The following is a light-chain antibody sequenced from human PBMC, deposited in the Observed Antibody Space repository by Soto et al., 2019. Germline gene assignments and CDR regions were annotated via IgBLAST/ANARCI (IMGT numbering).Light chain of an antibody. J-gene: IGKJ4*01. CDR1: QSIRNC. CDR2: SAS. V-gene: IGKV1-39*01. Sequence: IQMTQSPSSLSASVGDRVTITCRASQSIRNCLHWYQQKSGEAPKLLIYSASTLQSGVPSRFSGSGSGTDLTLTINGLQPEDFATYYCQHRPTFGGGTKVEIK. CDR3: QHRPT.